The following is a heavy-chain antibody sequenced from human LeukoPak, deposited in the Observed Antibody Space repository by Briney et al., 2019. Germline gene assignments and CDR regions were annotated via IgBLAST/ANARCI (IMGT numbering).Heavy chain of an antibody. CDR3: AREGGFFRPLDY. CDR2: INPTSGYT. J-gene: IGHJ4*02. Sequence: GGSLRLSCAASGFTFSDYYMSWIRQAPGKGLEWLSYINPTSGYTPYADSVRGRFTISRDNAKNSLYLQMNSLRAEDTAVYYCAREGGFFRPLDYSGQGTLVTVSS. V-gene: IGHV3-11*05. CDR1: GFTFSDYY. D-gene: IGHD3-3*01.